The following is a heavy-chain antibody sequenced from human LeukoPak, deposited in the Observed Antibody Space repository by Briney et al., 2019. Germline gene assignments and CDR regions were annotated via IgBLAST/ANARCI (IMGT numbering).Heavy chain of an antibody. D-gene: IGHD4-17*01. Sequence: GGSLRLSCAASGFTFSTYAMSWVRQAPGTGLEWVSAFGGGGNTYYADSVKGRFTISRDNSKNTLYLQMNSLRAEDTAVYYCARGTETTDFDYWGQGTLVTVSS. CDR2: FGGGGNT. V-gene: IGHV3-23*01. CDR1: GFTFSTYA. CDR3: ARGTETTDFDY. J-gene: IGHJ4*02.